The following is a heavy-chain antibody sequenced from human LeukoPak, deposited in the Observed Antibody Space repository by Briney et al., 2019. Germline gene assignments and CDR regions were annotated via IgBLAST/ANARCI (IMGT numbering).Heavy chain of an antibody. CDR2: TNHSGST. V-gene: IGHV4-34*01. CDR3: ARGRISNWGFEGTLFDA. D-gene: IGHD7-27*01. J-gene: IGHJ4*02. Sequence: SETPSLTCAVYGGSFSGYYWSWIRQPPGKGLEWIGETNHSGSTNYNPSLKSRVTISVDTSKNQFSLKLSSVTAADTAVYFCARGRISNWGFEGTLFDAWGQGVLVTVSS. CDR1: GGSFSGYY.